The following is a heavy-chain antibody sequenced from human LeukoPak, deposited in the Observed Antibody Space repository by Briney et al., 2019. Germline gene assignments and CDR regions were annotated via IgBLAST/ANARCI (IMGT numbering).Heavy chain of an antibody. CDR1: GYTFTGYH. J-gene: IGHJ6*03. CDR3: ARGVTGIYYYYYMDV. CDR2: INPNSGDT. Sequence: ASVKVSCKASGYTFTGYHMHWVRQAPGQGLEWMGWINPNSGDTNYAQKFQGGVTMTRDTSISTAYMELSRLRSDDTAVYYCARGVTGIYYYYYMDVWGKGTTVTVSS. V-gene: IGHV1-2*02. D-gene: IGHD3-10*01.